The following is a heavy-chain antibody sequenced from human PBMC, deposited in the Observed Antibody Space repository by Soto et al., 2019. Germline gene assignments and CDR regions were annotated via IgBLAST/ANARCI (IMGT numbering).Heavy chain of an antibody. J-gene: IGHJ4*02. CDR3: ARYGSGECNXGXXXSXXDY. CDR1: GRSISSVNYY. CDR2: IYYSGST. V-gene: IGHV4-30-4*01. D-gene: IGHD1-1*01. Sequence: SETLSLTCTVSGRSISSVNYYWSWIRQPPGKGLEWIGYIYYSGSTYYNPSLRSRVTISVDTSKNQFSLKLSSVTAADTAVYYCARYGSGECNXGXXXSXXDYWGQGTLVTXXS.